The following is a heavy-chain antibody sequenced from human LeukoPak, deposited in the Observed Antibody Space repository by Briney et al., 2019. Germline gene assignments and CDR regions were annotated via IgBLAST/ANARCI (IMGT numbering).Heavy chain of an antibody. Sequence: GGSLRLSCAASGFTVSSNYMSWVRQAPGKGLEWVSVIYSGGSTYYADSVKGRFTISRDNSKNTLYLQMNSLRAEDTAVYYCASPWRGYSYGDMYYFDYWGQGTLVTVSS. J-gene: IGHJ4*02. D-gene: IGHD5-18*01. V-gene: IGHV3-66*01. CDR3: ASPWRGYSYGDMYYFDY. CDR1: GFTVSSNY. CDR2: IYSGGST.